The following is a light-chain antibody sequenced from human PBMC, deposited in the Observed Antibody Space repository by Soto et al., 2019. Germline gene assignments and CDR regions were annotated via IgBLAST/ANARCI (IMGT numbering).Light chain of an antibody. V-gene: IGKV3-11*01. CDR2: DAS. J-gene: IGKJ4*01. Sequence: EIVLTQSPATLSLSPGEISALSFRAGQSVSDYLAWYQQKPGQPPRLLFFDASNRVTGVPARFSAGGSGTDFTLIISNLEPEDFAVYYCQQRVNWPPTFGGGTKVDIK. CDR3: QQRVNWPPT. CDR1: QSVSDY.